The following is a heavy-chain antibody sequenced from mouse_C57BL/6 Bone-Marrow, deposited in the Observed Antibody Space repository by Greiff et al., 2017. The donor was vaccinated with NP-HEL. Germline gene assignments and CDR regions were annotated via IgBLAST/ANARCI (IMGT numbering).Heavy chain of an antibody. CDR3: ARCPIYYDYDGFAY. V-gene: IGHV14-3*01. J-gene: IGHJ3*01. Sequence: EVQLQQSGAELVKPGASVKLSCTASGFNIKDYYMHWVKQRPEQGLEWIGRIDPANGNTKYAPKFQGKATITADTSSNTAYLQLSSLTSEDTAIYYCARCPIYYDYDGFAYWGQGTLVTVSA. D-gene: IGHD2-4*01. CDR1: GFNIKDYY. CDR2: IDPANGNT.